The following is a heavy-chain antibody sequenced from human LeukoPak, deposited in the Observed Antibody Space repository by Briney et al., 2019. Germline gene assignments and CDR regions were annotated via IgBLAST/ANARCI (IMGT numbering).Heavy chain of an antibody. CDR2: INNDGSYT. V-gene: IGHV3-74*01. Sequence: RTGGSLRLSCAASGFTFSNYWMTWVRQAPGKGLVWVSRINNDGSYTSYADSVKGRFTISRDNAKNTLYLQMNSLRAEDTAVYYCARINNWGQGTLVTVSS. J-gene: IGHJ4*02. CDR1: GFTFSNYW. CDR3: ARINN.